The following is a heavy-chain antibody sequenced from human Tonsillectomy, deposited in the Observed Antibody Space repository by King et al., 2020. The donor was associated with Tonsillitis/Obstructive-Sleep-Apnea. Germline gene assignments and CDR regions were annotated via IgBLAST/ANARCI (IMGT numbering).Heavy chain of an antibody. CDR2: ISSSSSYI. Sequence: VQLVESGGGLVKSGGSLRLSCAASGFTFSSYSMNWVRQAPGKGLEWVSSISSSSSYIYYADSVKGRFTISRDNAKNSLYLQMNSLRAEDTAVYYCARDLRAVVPAATSESTGHWGQGTLVTVSS. D-gene: IGHD2-2*01. CDR3: ARDLRAVVPAATSESTGH. CDR1: GFTFSSYS. J-gene: IGHJ4*02. V-gene: IGHV3-21*01.